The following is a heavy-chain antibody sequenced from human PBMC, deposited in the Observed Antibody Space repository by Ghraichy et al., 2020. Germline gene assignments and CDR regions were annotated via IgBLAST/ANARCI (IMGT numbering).Heavy chain of an antibody. CDR2: IYSSGST. Sequence: LNISCTVSGGSVSSGSYYWSWIRQPPGKGLEWIGYIYSSGSTNYNPSLESRVTISVDTSKNQFSLKVNSVTAADTAVYYCARGGGGYSGYEPYWGQGTLVTVSS. J-gene: IGHJ4*02. CDR3: ARGGGGYSGYEPY. D-gene: IGHD5-12*01. V-gene: IGHV4-61*01. CDR1: GGSVSSGSYY.